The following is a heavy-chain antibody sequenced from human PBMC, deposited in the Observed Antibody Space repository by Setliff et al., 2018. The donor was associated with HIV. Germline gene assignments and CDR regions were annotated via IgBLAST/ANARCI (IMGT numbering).Heavy chain of an antibody. CDR1: GGSISSHC. CDR3: AREQYHFVVDYYYYYGMDV. D-gene: IGHD2-15*01. CDR2: IYITEDT. J-gene: IGHJ6*02. V-gene: IGHV4-4*08. Sequence: SETLSLTCTVSGGSISSHCWSWIRQSPGKALEWIGHIYITEDTDYNPSLKSRVTISVDTSKNQFSLKLSSLTAADTAVYYCAREQYHFVVDYYYYYGMDVWGQGNTVTVSS.